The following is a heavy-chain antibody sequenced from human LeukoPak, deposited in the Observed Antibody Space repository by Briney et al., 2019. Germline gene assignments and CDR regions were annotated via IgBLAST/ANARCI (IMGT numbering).Heavy chain of an antibody. D-gene: IGHD4-17*01. V-gene: IGHV1-46*01. J-gene: IGHJ6*04. CDR3: ARVRGSYGDYAPYYYGMDV. Sequence: ASVKVSCKASGYTFTSYYMHWVRQAPGQGLEWMGIINPSGGSTSYAQKFQGRVTMTRDTSTSTVYMELSSLRSEDTAVYYCARVRGSYGDYAPYYYGMDVWGKGTTVTVSS. CDR1: GYTFTSYY. CDR2: INPSGGST.